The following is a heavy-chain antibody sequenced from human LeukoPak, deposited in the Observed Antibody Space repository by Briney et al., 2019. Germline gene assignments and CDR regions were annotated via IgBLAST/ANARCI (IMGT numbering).Heavy chain of an antibody. V-gene: IGHV1-2*02. CDR3: ARVDQWLDY. D-gene: IGHD6-19*01. CDR2: INPNSGGT. CDR1: GYTFTGYY. J-gene: IGHJ4*02. Sequence: ASVKVSCKASGYTFTGYYIHWVRQATGQGLEWRGWINPNSGGTNYAQKFQGRVTMTRDTSITTAYMELSRLRSDDTVVYYCARVDQWLDYWGQGTLVTVSS.